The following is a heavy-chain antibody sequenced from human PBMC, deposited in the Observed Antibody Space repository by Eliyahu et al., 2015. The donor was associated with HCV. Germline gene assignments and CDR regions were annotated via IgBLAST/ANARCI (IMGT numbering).Heavy chain of an antibody. V-gene: IGHV1-3*01. Sequence: RVTITRDTSASTAYMELSSLRSEDTAVYYCARGADGWFDPWGQGTLVTVSS. J-gene: IGHJ5*02. CDR3: ARGADGWFDP.